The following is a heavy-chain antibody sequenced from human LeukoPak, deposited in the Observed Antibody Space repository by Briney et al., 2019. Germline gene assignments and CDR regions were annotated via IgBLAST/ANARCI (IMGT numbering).Heavy chain of an antibody. CDR1: GGSFSGYY. Sequence: SETLSLTCAVYGGSFSGYYWSWIRQPPGKGLEWIGEINHSGSTNYNPSLKSRVTISVDTSKNQFSLKLSSVTAADTAVYYCARDRDDSSGYYFPFDYWGQGTLVTVSS. CDR2: INHSGST. CDR3: ARDRDDSSGYYFPFDY. J-gene: IGHJ4*02. D-gene: IGHD3-22*01. V-gene: IGHV4-34*01.